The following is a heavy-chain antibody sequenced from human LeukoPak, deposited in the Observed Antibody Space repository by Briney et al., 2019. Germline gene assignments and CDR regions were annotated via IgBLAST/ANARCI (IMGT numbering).Heavy chain of an antibody. D-gene: IGHD1-26*01. J-gene: IGHJ4*02. CDR2: ISYDGSNK. V-gene: IGHV3-30*18. CDR3: AKDSSSGHSGSYLFDY. Sequence: GGSLRLSCAASGFTFSSYGMHWVRQAPGKGLEWVAVISYDGSNKYYADSVKGRFIISRDNSKNTLYLQMNSLRAEDTAVYYCAKDSSSGHSGSYLFDYWGQGTLVTVSS. CDR1: GFTFSSYG.